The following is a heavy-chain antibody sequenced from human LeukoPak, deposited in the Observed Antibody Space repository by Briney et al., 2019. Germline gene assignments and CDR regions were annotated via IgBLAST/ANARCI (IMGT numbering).Heavy chain of an antibody. CDR3: ARHECEHCGGSYYFDY. D-gene: IGHD2-15*01. V-gene: IGHV4-39*01. Sequence: SETLSLTCTVSGGSISSSGYYWGRIRQPPGKGLEWIGSIYYSGSTYYNPSLKSRVTISVDTSKNQFSLKLSSVTAADTAVYYCARHECEHCGGSYYFDYWGQGTLVTVSS. CDR1: GGSISSSGYY. J-gene: IGHJ4*02. CDR2: IYYSGST.